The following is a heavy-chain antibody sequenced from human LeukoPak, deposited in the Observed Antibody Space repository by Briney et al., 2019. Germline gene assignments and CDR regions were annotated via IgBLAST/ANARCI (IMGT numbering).Heavy chain of an antibody. J-gene: IGHJ6*02. CDR1: GGSISSYY. V-gene: IGHV4-59*01. Sequence: SETLSLTCTVSGGSISSYYWSWIRQPPGKGLEWIGYIYYSGSTNYNPSLKSRVTISVDTSKNQFSLKLSSVTAADTAVYYCARVRVWVGHIDYYYYGMDVWGQGTTVTVSS. CDR2: IYYSGST. CDR3: ARVRVWVGHIDYYYYGMDV. D-gene: IGHD3-16*01.